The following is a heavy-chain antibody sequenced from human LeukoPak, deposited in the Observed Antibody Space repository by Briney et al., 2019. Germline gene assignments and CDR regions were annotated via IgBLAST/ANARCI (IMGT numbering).Heavy chain of an antibody. V-gene: IGHV1-18*01. CDR2: ISAYNGNT. CDR1: GYSFTSYG. Sequence: GESLKISCKGSGYSFTSYGISWVRQAPGQGLEWMGWISAYNGNTNYAQKLQGRVTMTTDTSTSTAYMELRSLRSDDTAVYYCARALDTAMVTNDYWGQGTLVTVSS. CDR3: ARALDTAMVTNDY. D-gene: IGHD5-18*01. J-gene: IGHJ4*02.